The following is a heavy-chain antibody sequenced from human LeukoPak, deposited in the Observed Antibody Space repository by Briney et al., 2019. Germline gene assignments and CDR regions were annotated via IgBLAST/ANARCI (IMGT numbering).Heavy chain of an antibody. D-gene: IGHD4-17*01. Sequence: ASVKVSCKASGYTLTGYYMHWVRQAPGQGLEWMGWINPNSGGTNYAQKFQGRVTMTRDTSISTAYMELSRLRSDDTAVYYCAREARVTRSWFDPWGQGTLVTVSS. CDR1: GYTLTGYY. CDR3: AREARVTRSWFDP. J-gene: IGHJ5*02. V-gene: IGHV1-2*02. CDR2: INPNSGGT.